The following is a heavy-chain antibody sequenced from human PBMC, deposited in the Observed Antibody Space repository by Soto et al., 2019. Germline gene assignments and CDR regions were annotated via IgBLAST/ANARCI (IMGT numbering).Heavy chain of an antibody. V-gene: IGHV3-33*01. J-gene: IGHJ4*02. CDR1: GFSFSDYG. CDR3: ARGATIERGERDFDY. D-gene: IGHD4-17*01. CDR2: IWYDGSHK. Sequence: QEQLVESGAGVVQPGRSLRLSCAASGFSFSDYGMHWVRQAPGKGLEWVAAIWYDGSHKYHADSVKDRFTISRDNSKNTLYLQMDSLRAEDTAVYYCARGATIERGERDFDYWGQGALVTVSS.